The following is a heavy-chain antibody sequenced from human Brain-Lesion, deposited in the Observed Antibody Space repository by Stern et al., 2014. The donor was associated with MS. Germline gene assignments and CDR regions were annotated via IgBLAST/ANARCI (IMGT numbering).Heavy chain of an antibody. D-gene: IGHD1-14*01. V-gene: IGHV4-4*02. J-gene: IGHJ3*02. CDR2: IYHSGGT. CDR3: ARELPDLNAFDI. CDR1: GGSISSSNW. Sequence: VQLVESGPGLVKPSGTLSLTCAVSGGSISSSNWWCWVRQSPGKGLEWIGEIYHSGGTKYSPSFESRVIISVDNSKNQFPLKLSYVTAADTAVYYCARELPDLNAFDIWGQGTMVTVSS.